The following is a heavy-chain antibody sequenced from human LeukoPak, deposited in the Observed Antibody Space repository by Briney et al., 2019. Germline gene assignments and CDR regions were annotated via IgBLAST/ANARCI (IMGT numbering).Heavy chain of an antibody. J-gene: IGHJ6*02. V-gene: IGHV3-9*01. Sequence: GGSLRLSCAVSGFTVSSNYMTWVRQAPGKGLEWVSGISWNSGTKGYADSVKGRFTISRDNAKNSLYLQMNSLRGEDAALYYCAVLHYYAMDVWGQGTTVTVSS. D-gene: IGHD2-8*01. CDR1: GFTVSSNY. CDR2: ISWNSGTK. CDR3: AVLHYYAMDV.